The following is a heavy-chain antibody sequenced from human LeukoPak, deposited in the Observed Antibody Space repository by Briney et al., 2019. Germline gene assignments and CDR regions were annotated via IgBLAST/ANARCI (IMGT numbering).Heavy chain of an antibody. CDR3: ARQGYYHARSGYYGYYFDY. CDR2: IYASGST. V-gene: IGHV4-4*09. Sequence: SETLSLTCTVSGGSISSYYWTWMRQTPGKGLEWLGYIYASGSTNYNPSLKSRVTISVATSKNQFSLKLSSVTAADTAVYYCARQGYYHARSGYYGYYFDYWGQGTLVTVSS. D-gene: IGHD3-22*01. J-gene: IGHJ4*02. CDR1: GGSISSYY.